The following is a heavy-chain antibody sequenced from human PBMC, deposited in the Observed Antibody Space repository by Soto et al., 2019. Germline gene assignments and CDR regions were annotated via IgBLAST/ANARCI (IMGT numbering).Heavy chain of an antibody. CDR1: GHIFSNYW. J-gene: IGHJ4*02. Sequence: GESLKISCKGSGHIFSNYWIGWVRQMPGKGLEWMGIIYPGDSDTRYSPSFQGQVTITVDKSINTAYLQWSRLKASDTAIYYCARQRLWGTSGYYYFENWGQGALVTVSS. V-gene: IGHV5-51*01. D-gene: IGHD3-22*01. CDR2: IYPGDSDT. CDR3: ARQRLWGTSGYYYFEN.